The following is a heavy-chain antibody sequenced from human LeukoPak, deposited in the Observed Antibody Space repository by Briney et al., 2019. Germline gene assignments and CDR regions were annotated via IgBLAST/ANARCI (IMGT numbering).Heavy chain of an antibody. CDR3: ARTSVTTVFDL. D-gene: IGHD4-17*01. V-gene: IGHV1-46*01. CDR2: INPNGGFT. J-gene: IGHJ4*02. Sequence: ASVKVSCKASGYTFTRHYINWVRQAPGQGLEWTGLINPNGGFTTYAEKFQGRVALTSDTSTSTVYMEVSGLRSEDMAVYYCARTSVTTVFDLWGQGTLVSVSS. CDR1: GYTFTRHY.